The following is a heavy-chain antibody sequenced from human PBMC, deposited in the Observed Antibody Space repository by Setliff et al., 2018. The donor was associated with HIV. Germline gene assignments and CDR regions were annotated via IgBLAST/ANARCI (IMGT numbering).Heavy chain of an antibody. J-gene: IGHJ3*01. V-gene: IGHV3-53*01. CDR1: GFSVNTNY. Sequence: PGGSLRLSCAASGFSVNTNYMNWVRQAPGRGLEWVSILYTGGATYYADSVKGRFTVSRDNSKNTLYLQMNSLRAEDTAVYYCAKDYDILSNAFDVWGQGTMGTVSS. D-gene: IGHD3-9*01. CDR3: AKDYDILSNAFDV. CDR2: LYTGGAT.